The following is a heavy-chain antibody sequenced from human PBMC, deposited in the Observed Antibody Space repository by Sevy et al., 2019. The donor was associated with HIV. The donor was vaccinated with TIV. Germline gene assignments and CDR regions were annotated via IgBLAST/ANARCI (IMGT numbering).Heavy chain of an antibody. D-gene: IGHD1-26*01. CDR1: GFTFSSYG. Sequence: GGSLRLSCAASGFTFSSYGMHWVRQAPGKGLEWVAVISYDGSNKYYADSVKGRFTISRDNSKNTLYLQMNSLRAEDTAVYYCARSSGSYDGDDYWGQGTLVTVSS. CDR2: ISYDGSNK. V-gene: IGHV3-30*03. CDR3: ARSSGSYDGDDY. J-gene: IGHJ4*02.